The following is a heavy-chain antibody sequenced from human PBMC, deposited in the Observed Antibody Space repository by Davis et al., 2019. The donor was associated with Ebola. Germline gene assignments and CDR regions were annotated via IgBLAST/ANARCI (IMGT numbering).Heavy chain of an antibody. D-gene: IGHD1-26*01. CDR3: AKDWSVSGSYVDY. Sequence: GESLKISCAVSGFSFKSYGMHWIRQAPGKGLEWVAVIAYDGSNEYYADSVKGRLTISRDNSKNTLYLQMNSLRAEDTAVYYCAKDWSVSGSYVDYWGQGTLVTVSS. CDR2: IAYDGSNE. V-gene: IGHV3-30*18. CDR1: GFSFKSYG. J-gene: IGHJ4*02.